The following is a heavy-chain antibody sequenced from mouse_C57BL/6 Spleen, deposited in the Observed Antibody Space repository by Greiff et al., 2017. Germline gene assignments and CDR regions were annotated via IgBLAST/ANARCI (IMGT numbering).Heavy chain of an antibody. D-gene: IGHD1-1*01. V-gene: IGHV1-82*01. CDR3: ARSREYYGSGYYFDY. Sequence: QVQLQQSGPELVKPGASVKISCKASGYAFSSSWMNWVKQRPGKGLEWIGRIYPGDGDTNYNGKFKGKATLTADKSSSTAYMQLSSLTSEDSAVYFCARSREYYGSGYYFDYWGQGTTLTVSS. CDR1: GYAFSSSW. J-gene: IGHJ2*01. CDR2: IYPGDGDT.